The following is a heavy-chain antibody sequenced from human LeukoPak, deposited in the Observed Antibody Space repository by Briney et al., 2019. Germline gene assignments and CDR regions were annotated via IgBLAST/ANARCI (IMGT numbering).Heavy chain of an antibody. CDR1: GFTFSNYW. Sequence: GGSLRLSCAASGFTFSNYWMSWVRQSPGKGLEWVANIKQDGSEIYYVDSVKGRFTISRDNAKNSLYLQMNSLRAEDTAVYYCARDGSGWSAYWGQGTLVTVSP. CDR3: ARDGSGWSAY. CDR2: IKQDGSEI. D-gene: IGHD6-19*01. V-gene: IGHV3-7*01. J-gene: IGHJ4*02.